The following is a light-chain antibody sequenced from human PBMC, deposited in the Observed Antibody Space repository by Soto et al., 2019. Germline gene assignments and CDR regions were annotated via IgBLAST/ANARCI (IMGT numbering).Light chain of an antibody. J-gene: IGKJ1*01. CDR1: QSISTY. CDR3: HQRSSWWT. CDR2: DAS. Sequence: EIVLTQSPGTLSLSPGERATLSCRASQSISTYLAWYQQKPGQTPRLLIYDASNRATGIPARFSGSGSGTDFTLTISSLEPEEFAFYYCHQRSSWWTFGQGTKVDIK. V-gene: IGKV3-11*01.